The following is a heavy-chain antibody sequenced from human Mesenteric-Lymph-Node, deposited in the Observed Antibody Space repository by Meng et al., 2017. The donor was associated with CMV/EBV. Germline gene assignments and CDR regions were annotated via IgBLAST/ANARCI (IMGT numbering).Heavy chain of an antibody. Sequence: GGSLRLSCAASGFTVSSNYMSWVRQAPGKGLEWVSVMYSGGATYYADSVRGRFTLSRDYSKNTLYLQLNSLRADDTAVYYCARSSGAYYPEPYYLDYWGQGTLVTVSS. D-gene: IGHD3-3*01. J-gene: IGHJ4*02. V-gene: IGHV3-53*01. CDR3: ARSSGAYYPEPYYLDY. CDR1: GFTVSSNY. CDR2: MYSGGAT.